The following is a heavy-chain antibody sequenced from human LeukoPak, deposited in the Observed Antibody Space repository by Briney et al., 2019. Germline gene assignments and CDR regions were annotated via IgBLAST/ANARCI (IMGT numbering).Heavy chain of an antibody. Sequence: PGGSLRLSCAASGFTVSSNYMSWVRQAPGKGLEWVSVIYSGGSTYYADSVKGRFTISRDNSKNTLYLQMNSLRAEDTAVYYCASSPYYDSSGPGYWGQGTLVTVSS. J-gene: IGHJ4*02. CDR2: IYSGGST. CDR1: GFTVSSNY. D-gene: IGHD3-22*01. CDR3: ASSPYYDSSGPGY. V-gene: IGHV3-53*01.